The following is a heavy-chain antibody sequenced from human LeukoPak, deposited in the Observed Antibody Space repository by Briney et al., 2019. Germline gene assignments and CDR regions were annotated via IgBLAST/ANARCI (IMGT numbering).Heavy chain of an antibody. Sequence: GESLRLSCAVSGFSFSDYYMSWIRQAPGKGLEWVSYISSGGSTISHADSVKGRFTISRDNAENSLYLQMNSLRAEDTAVYYCARRAAAGRCLDYWGQGTLVTVSS. J-gene: IGHJ4*02. CDR1: GFSFSDYY. D-gene: IGHD6-13*01. CDR2: ISSGGSTI. CDR3: ARRAAAGRCLDY. V-gene: IGHV3-11*01.